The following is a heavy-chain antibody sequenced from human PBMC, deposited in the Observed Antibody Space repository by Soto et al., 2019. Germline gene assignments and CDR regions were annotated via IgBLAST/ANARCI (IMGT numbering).Heavy chain of an antibody. CDR2: IKQDGSEK. J-gene: IGHJ6*03. CDR3: AREIREYYYYCYMDV. D-gene: IGHD1-26*01. V-gene: IGHV3-7*01. Sequence: GGSLRLSCAASGFTFSSYWMSRVRQAPGKGLEWVANIKQDGSEKYYVDSVKGRFTISRDNAKNSLYLQMNSLRAEDTAVYYCAREIREYYYYCYMDVWGKGTTVTVSS. CDR1: GFTFSSYW.